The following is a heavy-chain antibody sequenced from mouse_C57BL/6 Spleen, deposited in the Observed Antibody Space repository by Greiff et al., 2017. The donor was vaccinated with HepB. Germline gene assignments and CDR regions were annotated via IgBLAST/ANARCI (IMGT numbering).Heavy chain of an antibody. V-gene: IGHV1-26*01. CDR1: GYTFTDYY. CDR2: INPNNGGT. D-gene: IGHD1-1*01. CDR3: AKGGFTTVVADY. Sequence: VQLQQSGPELVKPGASVKISCKASGYTFTDYYMNWVKQSHGKSLEWIGDINPNNGGTSYNQKFKGKATLTVDKSSSTAYMELRSLTSEDSAVYYCAKGGFTTVVADYWGQGTTLTVSS. J-gene: IGHJ2*01.